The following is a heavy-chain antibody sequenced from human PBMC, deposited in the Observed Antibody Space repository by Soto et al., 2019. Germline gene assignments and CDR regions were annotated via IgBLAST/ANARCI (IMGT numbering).Heavy chain of an antibody. CDR1: GFTFSTFW. CDR3: ARDSDTSGYSKADY. V-gene: IGHV3-74*01. CDR2: MNGDGSST. J-gene: IGHJ4*02. D-gene: IGHD5-18*01. Sequence: EVLLVESGGDLVQPGGSLRLSCAASGFTFSTFWMHWVRQIPGTGMVWVSRMNGDGSSTSYADSVKGRFTISRDNAKNTLYLQMNSLRGEDTATYYCARDSDTSGYSKADYWGPGTLVRVSS.